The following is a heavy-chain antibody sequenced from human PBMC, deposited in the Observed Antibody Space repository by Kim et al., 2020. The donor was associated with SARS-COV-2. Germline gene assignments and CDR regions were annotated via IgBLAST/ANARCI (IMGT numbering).Heavy chain of an antibody. D-gene: IGHD3-3*01. J-gene: IGHJ6*02. V-gene: IGHV1-46*01. Sequence: ASVKVSCKASGYTFTSYYMHWVRQAPGQGLEWMGIINPSGGSTSYAQKFQGRVTMTRDTSTSTVYMELSSLRSEDTAVYYCARDLRITIFGVVMPYYYYGMDVWGQGTKVTVSS. CDR3: ARDLRITIFGVVMPYYYYGMDV. CDR2: INPSGGST. CDR1: GYTFTSYY.